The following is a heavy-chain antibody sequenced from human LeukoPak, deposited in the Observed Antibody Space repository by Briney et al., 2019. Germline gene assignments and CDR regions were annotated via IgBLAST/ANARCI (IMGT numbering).Heavy chain of an antibody. V-gene: IGHV1-2*02. Sequence: ASVKVSCKASGYTFTGYYMHWVRQAPGQGLEWMGWINPNSGGTNYAQRFQGRITMTRDTSISTAYMELSRLRSDDTAVYYCARTWIGWYFDLWGRGTLVTVSS. CDR2: INPNSGGT. J-gene: IGHJ2*01. CDR3: ARTWIGWYFDL. CDR1: GYTFTGYY. D-gene: IGHD5-12*01.